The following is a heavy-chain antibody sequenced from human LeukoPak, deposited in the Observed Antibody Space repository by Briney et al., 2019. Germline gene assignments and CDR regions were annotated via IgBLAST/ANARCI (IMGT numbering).Heavy chain of an antibody. CDR1: GGSFSGYY. V-gene: IGHV4-34*01. D-gene: IGHD3-10*01. CDR2: INHSGST. J-gene: IGHJ4*02. Sequence: SETLSLTCAVYGGSFSGYYWSWIRQPPGKGLEWIEEINHSGSTNYNPSLKSRVTISVDTSKNQFSLKLSSVTAADTAVYYCAGIYGSGSSSGDYWGQGTLVTVSS. CDR3: AGIYGSGSSSGDY.